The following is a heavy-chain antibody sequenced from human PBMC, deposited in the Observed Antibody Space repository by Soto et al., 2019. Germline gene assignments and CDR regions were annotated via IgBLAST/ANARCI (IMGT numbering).Heavy chain of an antibody. Sequence: SETLSLTCTVSGGSISSYYGSWIRQPPGKGLEWIGYIYYSGSTNYNPSLKSRVTISVDTSKNQFSLKLSSVTAADTAVYYCARVYYDFWSSIDYWGQGTLVTVSS. CDR1: GGSISSYY. J-gene: IGHJ4*02. V-gene: IGHV4-59*01. CDR2: IYYSGST. CDR3: ARVYYDFWSSIDY. D-gene: IGHD3-3*01.